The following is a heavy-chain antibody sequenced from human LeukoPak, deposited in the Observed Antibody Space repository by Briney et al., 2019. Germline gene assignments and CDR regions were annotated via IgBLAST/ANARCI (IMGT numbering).Heavy chain of an antibody. CDR1: GSHFTNYL. V-gene: IGHV5-51*01. Sequence: PGEPREIPCQSPGSHFTNYLIGWARQLPGKGLEWIGIICPGDSESGYSPSFQGQVTISADKSINTAYIPWTSLKTSDTAMYYCARGGRDGYLRGSGYWGQGTLVTVSS. CDR2: ICPGDSES. J-gene: IGHJ4*02. CDR3: ARGGRDGYLRGSGY. D-gene: IGHD5-24*01.